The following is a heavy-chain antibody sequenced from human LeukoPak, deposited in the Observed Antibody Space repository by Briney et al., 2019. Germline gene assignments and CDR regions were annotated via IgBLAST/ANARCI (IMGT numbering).Heavy chain of an antibody. CDR1: GYTFTSYG. J-gene: IGHJ3*02. Sequence: ASVKVSCKASGYTFTSYGISWVRQAPGQGLEWMGWISAYNGNTNYAQKLQGRVTMTTDTSTSTAYMELRSLRSDDTAVYYCARVARLTATTGAFDIWVQGTMVTVSS. CDR3: ARVARLTATTGAFDI. V-gene: IGHV1-18*01. CDR2: ISAYNGNT. D-gene: IGHD5-18*01.